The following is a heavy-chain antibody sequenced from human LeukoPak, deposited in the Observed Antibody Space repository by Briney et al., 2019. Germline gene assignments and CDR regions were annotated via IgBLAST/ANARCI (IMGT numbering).Heavy chain of an antibody. CDR3: ARWNYYGSGSYQGYYGMDV. V-gene: IGHV3-23*01. CDR2: ISGSGGST. J-gene: IGHJ6*02. D-gene: IGHD3-10*01. CDR1: GFTFSSYA. Sequence: GGSLRLSCAASGFTFSSYAMSWVRQAPGKGLEWVSAISGSGGSTYYADSVKGRFTISRDNSTNTLYLQMNSLRAEDTAVYYCARWNYYGSGSYQGYYGMDVWGQGTTVTVSS.